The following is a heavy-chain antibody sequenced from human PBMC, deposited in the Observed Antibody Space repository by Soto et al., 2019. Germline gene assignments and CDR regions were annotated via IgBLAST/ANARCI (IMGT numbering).Heavy chain of an antibody. Sequence: ASVKVSCKASGYTFTSYGISWVRKTSGQGLEWMGWISAYNGNTNYAQKLQGRVTMTTDTSTSTAYMELRSLRSDDTAVYYCARDRELELLAFDIWGQGTMVTVSS. J-gene: IGHJ3*02. CDR2: ISAYNGNT. V-gene: IGHV1-18*01. CDR3: ARDRELELLAFDI. CDR1: GYTFTSYG. D-gene: IGHD1-7*01.